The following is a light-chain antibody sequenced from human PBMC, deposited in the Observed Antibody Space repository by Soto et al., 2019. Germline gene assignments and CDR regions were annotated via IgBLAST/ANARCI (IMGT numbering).Light chain of an antibody. V-gene: IGLV1-51*01. CDR2: DNN. CDR1: SSNIGKNY. J-gene: IGLJ1*01. Sequence: QSVLTQPPSVSAAPGQKVTISCSGSSSNIGKNYVSWYQQLPGTAPKLLIYDNNKRPSGIPDRFSGSKSGTSATLGITGLQTGDEADYYCGTWDSSLTAGVLGTGTKLTVL. CDR3: GTWDSSLTAGV.